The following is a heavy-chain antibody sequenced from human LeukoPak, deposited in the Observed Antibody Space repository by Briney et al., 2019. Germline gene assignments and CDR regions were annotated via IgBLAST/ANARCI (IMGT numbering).Heavy chain of an antibody. V-gene: IGHV3-11*04. Sequence: GGSLRLSCAGSGFTFSDYYMSWIRQAPGKWLEWVSYISSSGSTIYYADSVKGRFTISRDNAKNSLYLQMNSLRAEDTAVYYCARPGTLWAYYFDYWGQGTLVTVSS. CDR1: GFTFSDYY. CDR2: ISSSGSTI. CDR3: ARPGTLWAYYFDY. D-gene: IGHD2-21*01. J-gene: IGHJ4*02.